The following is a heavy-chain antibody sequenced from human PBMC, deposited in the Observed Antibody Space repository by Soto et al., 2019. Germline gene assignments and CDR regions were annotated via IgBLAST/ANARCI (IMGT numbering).Heavy chain of an antibody. Sequence: PGGSLRLSCAASGFTFSSYGMHWVRQAPGKGLEWVAVTSYDGSNKYYADSVKGRFTISRDNSNNTLYLQMNSLRAEDTAVYYCAKDAMTMIVVVTYTDYWGQGTLVTVSS. J-gene: IGHJ4*02. V-gene: IGHV3-30*18. CDR3: AKDAMTMIVVVTYTDY. D-gene: IGHD3-22*01. CDR1: GFTFSSYG. CDR2: TSYDGSNK.